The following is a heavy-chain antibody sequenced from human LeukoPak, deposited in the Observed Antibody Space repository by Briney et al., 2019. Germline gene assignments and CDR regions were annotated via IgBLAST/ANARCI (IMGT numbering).Heavy chain of an antibody. CDR1: GGSFSGYY. J-gene: IGHJ4*02. CDR2: INHSGST. Sequence: SETLSLTCAVYGGSFSGYYWSWIRQPPGKGLEWIGEINHSGSTNYNPSLKSRVTISVDTSKNQLSLKLSSVTAADTAVYYCARGVKMATMLYFDYWGQGTLVTVSS. D-gene: IGHD5-24*01. CDR3: ARGVKMATMLYFDY. V-gene: IGHV4-34*01.